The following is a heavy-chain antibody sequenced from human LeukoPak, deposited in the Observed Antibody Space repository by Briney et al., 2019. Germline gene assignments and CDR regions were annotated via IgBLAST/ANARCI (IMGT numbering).Heavy chain of an antibody. V-gene: IGHV4-38-2*02. Sequence: SETLSLTCSVSGYSISSCYYWGWSRQPPGKGLEWIGSIYHSGNTYYNPSLKSRVTISLDTSKNQFSLKLSSVTAADTAVYYCARGSGYCDSTTCYNWFDPWGLGALVTVSS. D-gene: IGHD2-2*01. CDR1: GYSISSCYY. CDR2: IYHSGNT. CDR3: ARGSGYCDSTTCYNWFDP. J-gene: IGHJ5*02.